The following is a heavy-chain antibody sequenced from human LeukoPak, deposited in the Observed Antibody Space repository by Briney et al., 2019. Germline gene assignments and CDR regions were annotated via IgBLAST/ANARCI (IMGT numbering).Heavy chain of an antibody. J-gene: IGHJ4*02. CDR1: GFTFSNYW. CDR3: ARDWGAAALSDY. D-gene: IGHD2-2*01. Sequence: PGGSLRLSCASSGFTFSNYWMSWGRQAPGKGLEWVANIKEDGSEKDYVDSVKGRFTISRDNAKNSLYLQMNSLRAEDTAIYYCARDWGAAALSDYWGQGTLVTVSS. CDR2: IKEDGSEK. V-gene: IGHV3-7*05.